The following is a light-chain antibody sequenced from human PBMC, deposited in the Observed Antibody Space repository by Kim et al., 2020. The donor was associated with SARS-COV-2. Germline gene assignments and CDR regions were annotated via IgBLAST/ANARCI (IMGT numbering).Light chain of an antibody. V-gene: IGKV3-20*01. CDR2: DGS. CDR1: QSVRSSD. Sequence: EIVLTQSPGTLSLSPGERATLSCRASQSVRSSDLAWYQQRPGQAPRVLIYDGSNRAAGIPDRFSGSGSGTDFTLTISRLEPDDFAVYYCQQYRTSPTTFGQGTNV. J-gene: IGKJ1*01. CDR3: QQYRTSPTT.